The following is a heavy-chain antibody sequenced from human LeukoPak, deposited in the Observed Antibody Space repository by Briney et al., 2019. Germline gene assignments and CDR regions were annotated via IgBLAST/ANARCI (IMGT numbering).Heavy chain of an antibody. CDR1: GFTFDDYG. D-gene: IGHD2-15*01. Sequence: GGSLRLSCAASGFTFDDYGMSWVRQAPGKGLEWVSGINWNGGSTGYADSVKSRFTISRDNAKNSLYLQMNSLRAEDTALYYCARDRAGVAATPGFWFDPWGQGTLVTVSS. CDR2: INWNGGST. J-gene: IGHJ5*02. CDR3: ARDRAGVAATPGFWFDP. V-gene: IGHV3-20*04.